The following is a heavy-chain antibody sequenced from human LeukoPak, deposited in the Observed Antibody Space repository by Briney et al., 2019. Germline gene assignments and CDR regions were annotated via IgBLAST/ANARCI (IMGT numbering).Heavy chain of an antibody. J-gene: IGHJ6*03. D-gene: IGHD1-14*01. Sequence: GGSLRLSCEASGFTLSTYDINWFRQAPGKGLVWVSSISRDNSPTHYADSVKGRFTISTDNVKNSLYLQMDSLRADEAAVYYSACTTLLTVMPIYYMDFCGRGNTVIVSS. CDR3: ACTTLLTVMPIYYMDF. CDR1: GFTLSTYD. V-gene: IGHV3-48*01. CDR2: ISRDNSPT.